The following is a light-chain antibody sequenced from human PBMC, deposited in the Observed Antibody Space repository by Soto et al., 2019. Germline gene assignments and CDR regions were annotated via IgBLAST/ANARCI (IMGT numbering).Light chain of an antibody. Sequence: QSVLTQPPSASGSPGQSVTISCTGTSSDVGGYNYVSRYQQHPGKAPKLMIYEVTKRPSGVPDRFSGSKSGNTASLTVSGLQAEDEADYYCSSHADSYNWVFGGGTQLTVL. CDR3: SSHADSYNWV. CDR1: SSDVGGYNY. J-gene: IGLJ3*02. CDR2: EVT. V-gene: IGLV2-8*01.